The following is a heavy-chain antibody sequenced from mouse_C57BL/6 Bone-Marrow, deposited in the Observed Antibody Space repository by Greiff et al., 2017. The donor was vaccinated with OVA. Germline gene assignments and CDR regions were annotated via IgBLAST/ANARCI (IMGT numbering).Heavy chain of an antibody. Sequence: QVQLQQSGAELARPGASVKLSCTASGYTFTSYGISWVKQRTGQGLEWIGEIYPRSGTTYYNEKFKGKATLTADKSSSTAYMELRSLTSEDSAGYFCARSDDYDPVDYWGQGTTLTVSS. D-gene: IGHD2-4*01. V-gene: IGHV1-81*01. CDR1: GYTFTSYG. J-gene: IGHJ2*01. CDR3: ARSDDYDPVDY. CDR2: IYPRSGTT.